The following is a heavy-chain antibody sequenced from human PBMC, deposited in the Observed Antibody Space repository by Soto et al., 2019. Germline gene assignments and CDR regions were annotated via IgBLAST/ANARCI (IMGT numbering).Heavy chain of an antibody. CDR3: ARAPALGWFDP. CDR2: IYYSGST. CDR1: GGSISSGGYY. V-gene: IGHV4-31*03. J-gene: IGHJ5*02. Sequence: QVQLQESGPGLVKPSQTLSLTYTVSGGSISSGGYYWSWIRQHPGKGLEWIGYIYYSGSTYYNPSLKSRVTISVDTSKNQFALKLSSVTAANTAVYYCARAPALGWFDPWGQGTLVTVSS.